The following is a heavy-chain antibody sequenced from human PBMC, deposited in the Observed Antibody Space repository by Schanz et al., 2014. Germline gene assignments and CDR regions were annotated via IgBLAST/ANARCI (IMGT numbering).Heavy chain of an antibody. CDR1: GYTFSSYG. V-gene: IGHV1-18*01. CDR3: ARDPLGTSP. D-gene: IGHD5-12*01. J-gene: IGHJ5*02. Sequence: QVQLVQSGAEVKKPGASVKVSCKASGYTFSSYGITWVRQAPGQGLEWMGWINGYNGHTLYAQKFQGRVTMTADTSTSTAYMDLRSLRSDDTAVYYCARDPLGTSPWGQGTLVTVSS. CDR2: INGYNGHT.